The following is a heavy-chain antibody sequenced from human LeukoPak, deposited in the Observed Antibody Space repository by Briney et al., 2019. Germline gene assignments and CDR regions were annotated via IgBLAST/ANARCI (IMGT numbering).Heavy chain of an antibody. CDR1: GYTFTRYY. CDR2: INPSGGST. V-gene: IGHV1-46*03. J-gene: IGHJ4*02. CDR3: ASTYYDFWSGYYKGYFDY. D-gene: IGHD3-3*01. Sequence: ASVKVSCKASGYTFTRYYMHWVRQAPGQGLEWMGIINPSGGSTSYAQKFQGRVTMTRDTSTSTVYMELSSLRSEDTAVYYCASTYYDFWSGYYKGYFDYWGQGTLVTVSS.